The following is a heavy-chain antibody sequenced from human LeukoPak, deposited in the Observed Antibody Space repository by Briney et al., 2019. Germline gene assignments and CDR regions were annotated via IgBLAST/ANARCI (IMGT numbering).Heavy chain of an antibody. J-gene: IGHJ4*02. CDR1: GGSISTYY. Sequence: SETPSLTCTVSGGSISTYYWNWIRQPPGKGLEWIGFIFSSGSTNYNPSLKSRVTISVDTSKNQFSLKLSSVTAADTAVYYCARGSSGWPFDYWGQGTLVTVSS. CDR2: IFSSGST. V-gene: IGHV4-59*12. CDR3: ARGSSGWPFDY. D-gene: IGHD6-19*01.